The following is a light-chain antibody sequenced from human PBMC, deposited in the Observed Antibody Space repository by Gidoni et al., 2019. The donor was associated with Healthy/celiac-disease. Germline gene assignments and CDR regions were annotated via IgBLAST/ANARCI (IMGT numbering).Light chain of an antibody. CDR1: QSISSY. CDR3: QQSYSTLGT. J-gene: IGKJ2*01. CDR2: AAS. V-gene: IGKV1-39*01. Sequence: DIQMNQSPSSLSASVGDRVTVTCRASQSISSYLNWYQQKPGKAPKLMIYAASSLQSGVPSRFSGSGSGTDFTLTISSLQPEDFATYYCQQSYSTLGTFGQGTQLEIK.